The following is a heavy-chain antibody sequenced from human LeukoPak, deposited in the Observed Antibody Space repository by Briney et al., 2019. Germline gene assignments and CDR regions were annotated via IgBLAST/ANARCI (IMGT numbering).Heavy chain of an antibody. V-gene: IGHV3-7*01. CDR1: GFTLSYW. D-gene: IGHD2-2*01. CDR3: AKDRRYCSSTSCSNWFDP. Sequence: GGSLRLSCAASGFTLSYWMSWVRQAPGKGLEWVANIKQDGNEKYYVDSVKGRFTISRDNSKNTLYLQMNSLRAGDTAVYYCAKDRRYCSSTSCSNWFDPWGQGTLVTVSS. J-gene: IGHJ5*02. CDR2: IKQDGNEK.